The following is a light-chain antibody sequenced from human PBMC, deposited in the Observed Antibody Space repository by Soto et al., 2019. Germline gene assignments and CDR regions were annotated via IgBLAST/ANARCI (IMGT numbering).Light chain of an antibody. CDR3: QQYGSSPWT. Sequence: ETVLTQSPATLSLSPGERATLSCRASQTIRSKYLAWYRQPPGQAPRLLIYAASNRATGIADTFSGSGSGTDFTLIISRLEPEDFSLYYCQQYGSSPWTFGQGTKVEIK. CDR2: AAS. CDR1: QTIRSKY. V-gene: IGKV3-20*01. J-gene: IGKJ1*01.